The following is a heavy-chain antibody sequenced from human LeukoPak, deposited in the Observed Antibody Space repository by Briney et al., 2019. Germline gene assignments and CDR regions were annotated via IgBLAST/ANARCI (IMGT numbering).Heavy chain of an antibody. D-gene: IGHD4/OR15-4a*01. Sequence: SETLSLICTVSGGSISTHYWTWIRQPPGKGLEWIGYIYFTGSTNYNTSLKSRVTISVDASKNQFSLKLSSVTDADTAMYYCARGCRQIDYWGHRTPVTFSS. CDR1: GGSISTHY. CDR3: ARGCRQIDY. J-gene: IGHJ4*01. V-gene: IGHV4-59*11. CDR2: IYFTGST.